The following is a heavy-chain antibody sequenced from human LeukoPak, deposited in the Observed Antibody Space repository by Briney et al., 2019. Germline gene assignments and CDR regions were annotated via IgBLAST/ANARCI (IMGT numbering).Heavy chain of an antibody. CDR1: GFTFSSYA. CDR3: ARDNWNEFSAFDY. Sequence: GGSLRLSCAASGFTFSSYAMHWVRQAPGKGLEWVAVISYDGSNKYYADSVKGRFTISRDNSKNTLYLQMNSLRAEDTAVYYCARDNWNEFSAFDYWGQGTLVTVSS. V-gene: IGHV3-30-3*01. CDR2: ISYDGSNK. J-gene: IGHJ4*02. D-gene: IGHD1-20*01.